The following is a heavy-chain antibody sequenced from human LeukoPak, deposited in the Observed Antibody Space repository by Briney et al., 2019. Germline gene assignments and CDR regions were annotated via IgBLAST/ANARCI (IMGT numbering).Heavy chain of an antibody. CDR3: ARVPYGSGTYYFDY. J-gene: IGHJ4*02. CDR1: GGSINSGDSY. V-gene: IGHV4-30-4*01. D-gene: IGHD3-10*01. Sequence: SETLSLTCTVSGGSINSGDSYWSWIRQPPGKSLEWIGYISYSGTPYYNPSLRGRVAISGDTSDNQFFLRLGSVTAADTAVYCCARVPYGSGTYYFDYWGQGILVTVSS. CDR2: ISYSGTP.